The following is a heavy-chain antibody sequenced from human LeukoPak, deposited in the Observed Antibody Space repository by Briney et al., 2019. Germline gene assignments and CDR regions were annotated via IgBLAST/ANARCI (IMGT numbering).Heavy chain of an antibody. D-gene: IGHD3-10*01. Sequence: SETLSLTCTVSGGSVSSYFWSWIRQPPGKGLEWIGYIYYSGSTNYNPSLKSRVTISVDTSKNQFSLTLSSVTAADTAVYYCARGSQGHYYGSGANRWFDPWGQGTLVTVSS. CDR3: ARGSQGHYYGSGANRWFDP. CDR2: IYYSGST. V-gene: IGHV4-59*02. CDR1: GGSVSSYF. J-gene: IGHJ5*02.